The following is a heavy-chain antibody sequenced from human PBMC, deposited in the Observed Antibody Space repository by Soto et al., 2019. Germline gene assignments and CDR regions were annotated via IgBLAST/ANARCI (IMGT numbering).Heavy chain of an antibody. CDR1: GCTFSAYY. J-gene: IGHJ4*02. V-gene: IGHV1-2*02. CDR2: INPKSGGT. Sequence: ASVKVSCKTSGCTFSAYYMHWVRQAPVQGLEWMGWINPKSGGTLYAQKFQGRVTMTRDTSISTAYMELSRLRSDDTAVYYCARGGTFAYDTSGYSVYWGQGTLVTVSS. CDR3: ARGGTFAYDTSGYSVY. D-gene: IGHD3-22*01.